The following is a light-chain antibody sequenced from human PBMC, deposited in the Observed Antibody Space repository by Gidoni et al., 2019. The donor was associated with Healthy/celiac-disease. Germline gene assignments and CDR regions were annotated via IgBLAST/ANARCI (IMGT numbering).Light chain of an antibody. Sequence: SYELTQPPSVSVSPGQTASITCSGDKLGDKYACWYQQRPGQSPVLVIYQDSKRTAGIPERVSGSNSGNTATLTISGTQAMDEADYYCQAWDSSTAVVGGGTKLTVL. CDR3: QAWDSSTAV. J-gene: IGLJ2*01. CDR2: QDS. V-gene: IGLV3-1*01. CDR1: KLGDKY.